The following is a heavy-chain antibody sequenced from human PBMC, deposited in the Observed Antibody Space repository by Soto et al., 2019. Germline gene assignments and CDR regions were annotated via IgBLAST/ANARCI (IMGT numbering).Heavy chain of an antibody. J-gene: IGHJ6*02. CDR1: GDSVSRNSAA. Sequence: SQTLSLTCAISGDSVSRNSAAWNWIRPSPSRGLEWLGRTYYRSKWYNDYAVSVKSRITINPDTSKNQFSLQLNSVTPEDTAVYYCARDRRITMVRGVPDYGMDVWGQGTTVTVSS. V-gene: IGHV6-1*01. D-gene: IGHD3-10*01. CDR3: ARDRRITMVRGVPDYGMDV. CDR2: TYYRSKWYN.